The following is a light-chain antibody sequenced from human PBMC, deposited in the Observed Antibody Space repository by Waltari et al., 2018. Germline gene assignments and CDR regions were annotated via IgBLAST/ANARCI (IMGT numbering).Light chain of an antibody. J-gene: IGKJ1*01. V-gene: IGKV3-20*01. CDR2: GAS. CDR3: QKYDRLPAT. CDR1: QSVSRF. Sequence: EIVLTQSPGTLSLSPGERGTLSCRASQSVSRFLAWYQQKPGQAPRLLIYGASTRATGIPDRCSCSGSGTDFSLTISRLEPEDFAVYYCQKYDRLPATFGQGTKVEIK.